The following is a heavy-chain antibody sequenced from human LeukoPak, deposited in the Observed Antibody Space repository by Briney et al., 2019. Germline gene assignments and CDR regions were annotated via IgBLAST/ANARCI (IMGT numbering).Heavy chain of an antibody. CDR2: ISSSSSYI. V-gene: IGHV3-21*01. J-gene: IGHJ4*02. CDR3: ARGGSVAGTYDFDY. Sequence: PGGSLRLSCAASGFTFSSYSMTWVRQASGKGLEWVSSISSSSSYIYYADSVKGRFTISRDNAKNSLYLQMNSLRAEDTAVYYCARGGSVAGTYDFDYWGQGTLVTVSS. D-gene: IGHD6-19*01. CDR1: GFTFSSYS.